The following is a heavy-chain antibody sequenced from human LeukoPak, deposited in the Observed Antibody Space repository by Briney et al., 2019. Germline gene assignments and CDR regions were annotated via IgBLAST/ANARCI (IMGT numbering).Heavy chain of an antibody. CDR2: VSGSGTDL. CDR1: GLTFSTYA. CDR3: AKRGYYYESSGYYYFDS. D-gene: IGHD3-22*01. V-gene: IGHV3-23*01. Sequence: GGSLRLSCTGSGLTFSTYAMNWVRQAPGKRLEWVSAVSGSGTDLYYAESVRGRFTISRDNSKNTLYLQMNSLRAEDTAVYYCAKRGYYYESSGYYYFDSWGQGTRVTVSA. J-gene: IGHJ4*02.